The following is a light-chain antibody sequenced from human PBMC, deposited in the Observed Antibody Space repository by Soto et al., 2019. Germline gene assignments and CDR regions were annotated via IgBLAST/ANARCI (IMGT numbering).Light chain of an antibody. CDR1: QGISSY. CDR3: QQLNSYPLT. Sequence: DITSTQSPPFLSASVGDRVTITCRASQGISSYLAWYQQKPGKAPKLLIYAASTLQSGVPSRFSGSGSGTEFTLTISSLQPEDFATYYCQQLNSYPLTFGGGTKVDIK. CDR2: AAS. J-gene: IGKJ4*01. V-gene: IGKV1-9*01.